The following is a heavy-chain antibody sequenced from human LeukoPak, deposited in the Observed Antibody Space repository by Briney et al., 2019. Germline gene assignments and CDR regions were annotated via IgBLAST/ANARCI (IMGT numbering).Heavy chain of an antibody. Sequence: PGGSLRLSCAASGFTFSSYSMNWVRQAPGRGLEWVSSISSTGSYIYYADSVKGRFTISRDNAKNSLYLQVNSLRAADTAVYYCARGDYYDSSGYATWIDYWGQGTLVTVSS. D-gene: IGHD3-22*01. CDR2: ISSTGSYI. CDR1: GFTFSSYS. CDR3: ARGDYYDSSGYATWIDY. J-gene: IGHJ4*02. V-gene: IGHV3-21*01.